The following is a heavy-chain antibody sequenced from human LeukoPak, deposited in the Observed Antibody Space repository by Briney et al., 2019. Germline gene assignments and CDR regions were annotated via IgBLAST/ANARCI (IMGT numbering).Heavy chain of an antibody. CDR1: GGSISSYY. D-gene: IGHD5-18*01. CDR3: ARYTGGDALDI. Sequence: SETLSLTCTVAGGSISSYYWSWIRQPPGKGLEWIGYIYYSGSTNYNPSLKSRVTISVDTSKNQFSLKLSSVTAADTAVYYCARYTGGDALDIWGQGTMVTVSS. J-gene: IGHJ3*02. CDR2: IYYSGST. V-gene: IGHV4-59*08.